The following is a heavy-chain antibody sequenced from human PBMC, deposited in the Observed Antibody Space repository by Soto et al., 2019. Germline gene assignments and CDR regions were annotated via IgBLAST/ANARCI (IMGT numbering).Heavy chain of an antibody. CDR3: ARDPIGGGAPYYFDS. D-gene: IGHD3-16*01. CDR1: GYTLTEYY. J-gene: IGHJ4*02. Sequence: ASVKVSCKASGYTLTEYYMYWVRQAPGQGLEWMGGINPNTGDTTYAQKFQGRVTMTRDTSINTAYMELRRLTSDDTAVYYCARDPIGGGAPYYFDSWGQGTLVTVSS. CDR2: INPNTGDT. V-gene: IGHV1-2*02.